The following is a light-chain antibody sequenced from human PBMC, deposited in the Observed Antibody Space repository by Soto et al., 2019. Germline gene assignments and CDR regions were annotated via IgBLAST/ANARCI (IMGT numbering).Light chain of an antibody. V-gene: IGKV3-11*01. Sequence: EIVLTQSPATLSLSPGERATLSCRASQSVSSYLAWYQQKHDQAPRLLLYDTSKRATGIPARFSGSGSGTDFTHTIISLEPEDFAVYDCQQRTNWPRSFTFGPGTKVDIK. CDR3: QQRTNWPRSFT. CDR2: DTS. J-gene: IGKJ3*01. CDR1: QSVSSY.